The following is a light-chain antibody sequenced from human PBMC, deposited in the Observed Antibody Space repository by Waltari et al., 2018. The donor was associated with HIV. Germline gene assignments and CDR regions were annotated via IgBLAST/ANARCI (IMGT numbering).Light chain of an antibody. V-gene: IGLV1-47*01. CDR2: RNN. CDR1: SSNIGSNS. J-gene: IGLJ3*02. CDR3: AAWDNSLSAPV. Sequence: QSVLTQPPSASGTPGQRVTISCSGSSSNIGSNSVYCYQQLPGTAPKLLIYRNNQRPAGVPDRFSGSKAGTSASLAISGLRSEDEADYYCAAWDNSLSAPVFGGGTKLTVL.